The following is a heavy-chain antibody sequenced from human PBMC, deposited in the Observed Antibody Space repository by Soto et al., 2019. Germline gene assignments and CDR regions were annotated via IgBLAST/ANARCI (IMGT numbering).Heavy chain of an antibody. J-gene: IGHJ4*02. CDR1: GFTFSHYW. Sequence: PGGSLRLSCAASGFTFSHYWMHWVRQAPGKGLVWVSRIKSDGSRTSYADSVKGRVSITRDNAKNTLYLQMNSLRAEDTAVYYCGRNYDSCSGSDVTFDYGGQGTLVTVSS. V-gene: IGHV3-74*01. CDR3: GRNYDSCSGSDVTFDY. D-gene: IGHD3-3*01. CDR2: IKSDGSRT.